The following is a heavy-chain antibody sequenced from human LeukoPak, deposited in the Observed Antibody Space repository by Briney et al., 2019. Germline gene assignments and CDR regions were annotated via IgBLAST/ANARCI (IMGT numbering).Heavy chain of an antibody. CDR1: GDSVSSNSAA. CDR2: TYYRSKWYH. Sequence: SQTLSLTCAISGDSVSSNSAAWNWIRQSPSRGLEWLGRTYYRSKWYHDYAVSVKSRIIINPDTSKNQFSLQLNSVTPEDTAVYYCAREAPGVGVPYYYYYMDVWGKGTTVTVSS. V-gene: IGHV6-1*01. CDR3: AREAPGVGVPYYYYYMDV. J-gene: IGHJ6*03. D-gene: IGHD1-26*01.